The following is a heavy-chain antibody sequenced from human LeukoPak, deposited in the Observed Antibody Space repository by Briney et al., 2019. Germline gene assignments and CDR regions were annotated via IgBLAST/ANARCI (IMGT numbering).Heavy chain of an antibody. V-gene: IGHV4-38-2*01. D-gene: IGHD6-19*01. CDR2: ISHLGASN. J-gene: IGHJ4*02. Sequence: PSETLSLTCDVSGYSISYGYSWVWVRQPPGKGLEWIGSISHLGASNYKSSKSSLKSRVTMSVDTSKNQFSLKLSSVTAADTAVYYCARGSSGWAFDYWGQGTLVTVSS. CDR1: GYSISYGYS. CDR3: ARGSSGWAFDY.